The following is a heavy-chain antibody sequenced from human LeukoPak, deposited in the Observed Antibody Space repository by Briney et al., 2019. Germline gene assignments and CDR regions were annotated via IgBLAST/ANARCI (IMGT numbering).Heavy chain of an antibody. D-gene: IGHD3-22*01. J-gene: IGHJ4*02. CDR2: IYYSGST. CDR3: ARGQNYYDSSGYYYYFDY. Sequence: SETLSLTCTVSGGSISSYYWSWIRQPPGKGLEWIGYIYYSGSTNYNPSLKSRVTISVDTSKNQFSLKLSSVTAADTAVYYCARGQNYYDSSGYYYYFDYRGQGTLVTVSS. V-gene: IGHV4-59*01. CDR1: GGSISSYY.